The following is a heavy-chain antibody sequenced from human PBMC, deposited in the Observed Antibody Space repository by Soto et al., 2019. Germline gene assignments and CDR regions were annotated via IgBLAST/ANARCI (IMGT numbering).Heavy chain of an antibody. V-gene: IGHV1-18*01. CDR3: ARAITGVEDWFHP. CDR1: GYTFTNFG. CDR2: ISAYTDTP. Sequence: ASVNVSCKASGYTFTNFGVTWVRRAPGQGLEWMGWISAYTDTPNYAQKFQGRVTMTIDTSTSTAYMDLRSLTSDDTAVYYCARAITGVEDWFHPWGQGTLVTVSS. D-gene: IGHD2-8*01. J-gene: IGHJ5*02.